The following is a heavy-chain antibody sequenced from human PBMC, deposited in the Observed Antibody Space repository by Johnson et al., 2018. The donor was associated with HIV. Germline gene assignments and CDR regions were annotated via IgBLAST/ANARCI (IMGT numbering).Heavy chain of an antibody. D-gene: IGHD3-9*01. CDR1: GFTFSSYG. J-gene: IGHJ3*02. CDR3: ARVLTTRGAFDI. V-gene: IGHV3-30*19. CDR2: ISYDGSNK. Sequence: VQLVESGGGVVRPGGSLRLSCAASGFTFSSYGMHWVRQAPGKGLEWVAVISYDGSNKYYADSVKGRFTISRDNSKNTLYLQMNSLRSEDTAVYYCARVLTTRGAFDIWGQGTMVTVSS.